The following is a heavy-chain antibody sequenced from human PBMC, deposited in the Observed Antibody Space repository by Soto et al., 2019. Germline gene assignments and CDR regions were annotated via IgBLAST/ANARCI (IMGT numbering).Heavy chain of an antibody. D-gene: IGHD3-3*01. CDR2: IYYSGST. Sequence: PSETLSLTCTVSGGSISSYYWSWIRQPPGKGLEWIGYIYYSGSTNYNPSLKSRVTISVDTSKNQFSLKLSSVTAEDTALYRCTRDTFDFWSGPSFFSFWGQGTLVTVSS. J-gene: IGHJ4*02. V-gene: IGHV4-59*12. CDR3: TRDTFDFWSGPSFFSF. CDR1: GGSISSYY.